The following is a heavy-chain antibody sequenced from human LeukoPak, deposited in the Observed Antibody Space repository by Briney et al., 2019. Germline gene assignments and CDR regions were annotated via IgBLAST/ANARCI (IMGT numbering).Heavy chain of an antibody. J-gene: IGHJ4*02. CDR1: GFTFSDYY. D-gene: IGHD3-9*01. Sequence: GGSLRLSCAASGFTFSDYYMSWIRQAPGKGLEWVSYISSSSSYTNYADSVKGRFTISRDNAKNSLYLQMNSLRAEDTAVYYCASASSESGYFDWLFAYFDYWGQGTLVTVSS. CDR2: ISSSSSYT. V-gene: IGHV3-11*06. CDR3: ASASSESGYFDWLFAYFDY.